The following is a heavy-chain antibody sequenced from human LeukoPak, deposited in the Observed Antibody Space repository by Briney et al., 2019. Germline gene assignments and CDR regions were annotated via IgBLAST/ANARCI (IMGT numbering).Heavy chain of an antibody. V-gene: IGHV3-23*01. CDR2: IGNTET. CDR3: AKDWIQFNRVFDCFDS. Sequence: GSLRLSCATSGFPFETNAMSWVRQAPGKGLEWVATIGNTETFYADSVTGRFTISRDNSKNTVNLQMNRLRVEDTAIYYCAKDWIQFNRVFDCFDSWGQGTLVTVSS. J-gene: IGHJ4*02. D-gene: IGHD5-18*01. CDR1: GFPFETNA.